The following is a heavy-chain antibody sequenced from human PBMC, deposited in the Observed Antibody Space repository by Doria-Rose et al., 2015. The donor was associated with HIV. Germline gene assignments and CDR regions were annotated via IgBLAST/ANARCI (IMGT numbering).Heavy chain of an antibody. CDR3: ARIKSSRWYHKYYFDF. V-gene: IGHV2-26*01. D-gene: IGHD6-13*01. CDR2: TFSDDER. Sequence: QEPGPVLVKPTETLTLTCTVFGVSLSSPGMGVSWIRQPPGKALEWLANTFSDDERSYKTSLKSRLTISRGTSKSQVVLTMTDMDPVDTATYYCARIKSSRWYHKYYFDFWGQGTLVIVSA. J-gene: IGHJ4*02. CDR1: GVSLSSPGMG.